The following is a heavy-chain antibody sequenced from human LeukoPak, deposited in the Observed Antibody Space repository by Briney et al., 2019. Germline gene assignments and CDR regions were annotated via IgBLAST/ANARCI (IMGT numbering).Heavy chain of an antibody. CDR2: ISSSSSYI. D-gene: IGHD6-13*01. CDR1: GFTFSSYS. V-gene: IGHV3-21*01. J-gene: IGHJ4*02. CDR3: ARGIAAAQLTYYFDY. Sequence: PGGSLRLSCAASGFTFSSYSMNWVRQAPGKGLEWVSPISSSSSYIYYADSVKGRFTISRDNAKNSLYLQMNSLRAEDTAVYYCARGIAAAQLTYYFDYWGQGTLVTVSS.